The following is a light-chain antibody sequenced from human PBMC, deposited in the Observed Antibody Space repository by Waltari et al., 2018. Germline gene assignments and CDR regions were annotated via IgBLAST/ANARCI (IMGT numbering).Light chain of an antibody. CDR1: QTVRTTY. V-gene: IGKV3-20*01. CDR2: GAS. Sequence: EIVSTQSPGTLPLSPGDRATLSCRASQTVRTTYLAWYQQKPGQAPTLLSYGASSRATGIPDRFSGSGSGTGFSLTISSLEPEDFAVYYCQQYDISPLTFGGGTKVEIK. CDR3: QQYDISPLT. J-gene: IGKJ4*01.